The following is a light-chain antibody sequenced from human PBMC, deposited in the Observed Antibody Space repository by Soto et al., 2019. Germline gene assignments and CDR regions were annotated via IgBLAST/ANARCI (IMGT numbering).Light chain of an antibody. CDR3: SSYTSSSTLYV. Sequence: SVLTQPASVTGAHGQSITISCTGTSSDVGGYNYVSWYQQHPGKAPKLMIYDVSNRPSGVSNRFSGSKSGNTASLTISGLQAEDEADYYCSSYTSSSTLYVFGTGNKVTVL. V-gene: IGLV2-14*01. CDR2: DVS. J-gene: IGLJ1*01. CDR1: SSDVGGYNY.